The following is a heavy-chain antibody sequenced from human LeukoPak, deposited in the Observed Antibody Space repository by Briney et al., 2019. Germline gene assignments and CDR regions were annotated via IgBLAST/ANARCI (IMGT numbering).Heavy chain of an antibody. CDR2: ISAYNGNT. Sequence: ASVKVSCKASGYTFTSYGISWVRQAPGQGLEWMGWISAYNGNTNYAQKLQGRVTMTTETSTSTAYMELRSLRSDDTAVYYCARVKTYYDILTGYYIRGTFDYWGQGTLVTVSS. J-gene: IGHJ4*02. CDR3: ARVKTYYDILTGYYIRGTFDY. V-gene: IGHV1-18*01. CDR1: GYTFTSYG. D-gene: IGHD3-9*01.